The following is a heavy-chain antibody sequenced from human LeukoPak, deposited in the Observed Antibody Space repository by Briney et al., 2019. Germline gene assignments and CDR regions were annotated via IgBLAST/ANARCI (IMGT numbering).Heavy chain of an antibody. CDR3: ARDRGNGWYYFDY. D-gene: IGHD6-19*01. CDR2: IYYSGST. V-gene: IGHV4-39*07. CDR1: GDSISSGDYY. Sequence: SETLSLTCTVSGDSISSGDYYWSWIRPPAGKGLEWIGSIYYSGSTYYNPSLKSRVTISVDTSKNQFSLKLSSVTAADTAVYYCARDRGNGWYYFDYWGQGTLVTVSS. J-gene: IGHJ4*02.